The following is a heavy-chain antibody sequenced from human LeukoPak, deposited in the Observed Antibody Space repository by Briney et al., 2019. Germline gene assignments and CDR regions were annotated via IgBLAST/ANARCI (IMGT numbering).Heavy chain of an antibody. D-gene: IGHD3-10*01. CDR2: INPNSGGT. Sequence: ASVKVSCKASGYTFSGYYMHWVRQAPGQGLEWMGWINPNSGGTNYAQKFQGRVTMTTDTSISTAYMELSRLRSDDTAVYYCARGDTMLRRDWYFDLWGRGTLVTVSS. J-gene: IGHJ2*01. CDR1: GYTFSGYY. V-gene: IGHV1-2*02. CDR3: ARGDTMLRRDWYFDL.